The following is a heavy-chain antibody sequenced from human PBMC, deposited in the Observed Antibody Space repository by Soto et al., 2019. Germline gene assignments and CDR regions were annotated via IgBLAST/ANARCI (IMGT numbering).Heavy chain of an antibody. V-gene: IGHV3-30*18. J-gene: IGHJ4*02. D-gene: IGHD3-16*01. CDR1: GVTFSDYG. Sequence: GGSLRLCCAACGVTFSDYGVHGVRQAPGKGPEWLAVISYDGTTPYYADSVKGRFTISRDNFKNTLYLQINSLRGEDTAIYYCAKDLGIITFMYYFGSWGLGTLVTVSS. CDR3: AKDLGIITFMYYFGS. CDR2: ISYDGTTP.